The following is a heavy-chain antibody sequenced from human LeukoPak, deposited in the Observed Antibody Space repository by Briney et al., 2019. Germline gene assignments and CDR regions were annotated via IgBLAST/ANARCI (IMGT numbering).Heavy chain of an antibody. CDR2: MNPNSGNT. V-gene: IGHV1-8*01. J-gene: IGHJ4*02. CDR3: ARGKKTMVRGVLYYFDY. D-gene: IGHD3-10*01. Sequence: RRASVKASCKASGYTFTSYDINWVRQATGQGLEWMGWMNPNSGNTGYAQKFQGRVTMTRNTSISTAYMELSSLRSEDTAVYYCARGKKTMVRGVLYYFDYWGQGTLVTVSS. CDR1: GYTFTSYD.